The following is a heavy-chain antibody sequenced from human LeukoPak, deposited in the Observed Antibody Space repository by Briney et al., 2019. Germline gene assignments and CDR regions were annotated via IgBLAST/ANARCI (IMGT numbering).Heavy chain of an antibody. V-gene: IGHV3-7*01. CDR1: GFTFSSSW. D-gene: IGHD1-14*01. J-gene: IGHJ4*02. CDR3: SAGPHFDY. Sequence: GGSLRLSCEASGFTFSSSWMSWVRQGPGKGLEWVANIKADGSENHYVGSVKGRFTISRDNTKNSLYLQMNSLRDEDTAVYYCSAGPHFDYWGQGTLVTVSS. CDR2: IKADGSEN.